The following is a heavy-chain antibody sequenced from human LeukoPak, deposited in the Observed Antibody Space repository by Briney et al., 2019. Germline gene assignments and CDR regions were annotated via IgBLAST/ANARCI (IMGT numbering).Heavy chain of an antibody. J-gene: IGHJ4*02. D-gene: IGHD2-2*01. CDR3: ARGVGVVPAAPFDY. Sequence: SETLSLTCTVSGGSISSYYWSWIRQPPGKGLEGIGYIYYSGSTNYNPSLKSRVTISVDTSKNQFSLKLSSVTAADTAVYYCARGVGVVPAAPFDYWGQGTLVTVSS. CDR1: GGSISSYY. CDR2: IYYSGST. V-gene: IGHV4-59*01.